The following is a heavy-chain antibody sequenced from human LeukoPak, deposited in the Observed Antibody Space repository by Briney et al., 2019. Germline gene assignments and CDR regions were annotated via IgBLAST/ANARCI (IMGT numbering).Heavy chain of an antibody. CDR2: LNPGGGSR. Sequence: ASVKVSCKASGYTFTNYYLHWVRQAPGQGLEWMGILNPGGGSRNYAQKFQGRVTMTRDTSTGTVYMELSSLRSEDTAVYYCAREIGPIQLHLWGSAFDYWGQGTLVTVSS. D-gene: IGHD5-18*01. CDR3: AREIGPIQLHLWGSAFDY. CDR1: GYTFTNYY. V-gene: IGHV1-46*01. J-gene: IGHJ4*02.